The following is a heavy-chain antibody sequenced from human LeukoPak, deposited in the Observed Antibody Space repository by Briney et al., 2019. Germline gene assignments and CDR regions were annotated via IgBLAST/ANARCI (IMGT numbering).Heavy chain of an antibody. V-gene: IGHV1-69*05. D-gene: IGHD3-22*01. CDR1: GGTFSSYA. Sequence: SVKVSCKASGGTFSSYAISWVRQAPGQGLEWMGGIIPIFGTANYAQKFQGRVTITTDESTSTAYMELSSLRSEDTAVYYCASSSLRGYCDSSGYYSLYYFDYWGQGTLVTVSS. CDR2: IIPIFGTA. J-gene: IGHJ4*02. CDR3: ASSSLRGYCDSSGYYSLYYFDY.